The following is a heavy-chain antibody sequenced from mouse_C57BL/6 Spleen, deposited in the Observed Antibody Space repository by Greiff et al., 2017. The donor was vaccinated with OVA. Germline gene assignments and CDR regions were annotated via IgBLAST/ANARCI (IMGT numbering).Heavy chain of an antibody. V-gene: IGHV1-26*01. Sequence: EVQLQQSGPELVKPGASVKISCKASGYTFTDYYMNWVKQSHGKSLEWIGDINPNNGGTSYNQKFKGKATLTVDKSSSTAYMELRSLTSEDSAVYDCARGTTVVATGEDYWGQGTTLTVSS. CDR3: ARGTTVVATGEDY. J-gene: IGHJ2*01. CDR2: INPNNGGT. CDR1: GYTFTDYY. D-gene: IGHD1-1*01.